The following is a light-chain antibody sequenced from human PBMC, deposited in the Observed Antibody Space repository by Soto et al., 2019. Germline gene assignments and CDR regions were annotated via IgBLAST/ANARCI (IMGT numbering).Light chain of an antibody. CDR3: QQYNSYLGT. CDR2: EAS. J-gene: IGKJ2*01. Sequence: IQMTQSPSTLSASVGDSVTITCRASQGLSRWLAWYQQQPGKPPKLLIYEASSLESGGPSRFSGSGSGTEFSLTISSLQPDDFATYYCQQYNSYLGTFGQGTKLEIK. V-gene: IGKV1-5*03. CDR1: QGLSRW.